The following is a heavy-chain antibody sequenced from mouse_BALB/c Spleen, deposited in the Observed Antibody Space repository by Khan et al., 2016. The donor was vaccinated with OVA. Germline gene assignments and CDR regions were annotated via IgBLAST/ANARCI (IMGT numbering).Heavy chain of an antibody. J-gene: IGHJ3*01. D-gene: IGHD4-1*01. V-gene: IGHV2-9*02. CDR3: ARWNWDGFAI. CDR1: GFSLTTYG. Sequence: VKLEESGPGLVAPSQSLSITCTVSGFSLTTYGVHWVRQPPGKGLEWLGVIWTGGDTNYNSALMSRLNIRKDNSKSQVFLKMNSLQTADTAMYYCARWNWDGFAIWGQGTLVTVSA. CDR2: IWTGGDT.